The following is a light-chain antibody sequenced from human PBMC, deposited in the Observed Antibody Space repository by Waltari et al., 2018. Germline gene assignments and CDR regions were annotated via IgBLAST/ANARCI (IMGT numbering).Light chain of an antibody. V-gene: IGLV3-1*01. Sequence: SYELTQPSSVSVSPGQTASIPCSGDELGDNYGCWYQQKPGRSPMLVIYPDGEQPSAIPERCSCSNSGDTAALTSSGTQAMDVADYYTQAWDTSTVVFGGGTERTVL. CDR2: PDG. CDR1: ELGDNY. CDR3: QAWDTSTVV. J-gene: IGLJ2*01.